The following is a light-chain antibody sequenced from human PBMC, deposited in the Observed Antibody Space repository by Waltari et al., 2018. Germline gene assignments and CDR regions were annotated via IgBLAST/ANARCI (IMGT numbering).Light chain of an antibody. J-gene: IGLJ1*01. CDR1: NIGRYS. CDR3: QVWHAAIDPGV. V-gene: IGLV3-21*04. Sequence: SYVLTQPPSVSVAPGETARITCGGDNIGRYSVHLYQQKPGQAPVLVIFYDSDRPSGIPERFSGSNSGNTATLTISRVEAGDEANYYCQVWHAAIDPGVFGTGTEVTV. CDR2: YDS.